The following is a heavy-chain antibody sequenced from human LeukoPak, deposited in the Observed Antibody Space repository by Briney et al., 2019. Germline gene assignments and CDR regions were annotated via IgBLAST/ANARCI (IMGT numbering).Heavy chain of an antibody. J-gene: IGHJ1*01. CDR3: AGARYGDYLGYFQH. D-gene: IGHD4-17*01. V-gene: IGHV4-34*01. Sequence: SETLSLTCAVYGGSFSGYYWSWIRQPPGKGLEWIGEINHSGSTNYNPSLKSRVTISVDTSKNQFSLKLSSVTAADTAVYYCAGARYGDYLGYFQHWGQGTLVTVSS. CDR1: GGSFSGYY. CDR2: INHSGST.